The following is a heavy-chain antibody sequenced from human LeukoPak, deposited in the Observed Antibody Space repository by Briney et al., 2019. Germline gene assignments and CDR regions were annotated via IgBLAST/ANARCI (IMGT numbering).Heavy chain of an antibody. D-gene: IGHD3-10*01. Sequence: SETLSLTCTVSGGSISSSSYYWSWIRQPPGKGLEWIGSIYYSGSTYYNPSLKSRVTISVDTSKNQFSLKLSSVTAADTAVYYCARHVLVVRGVIDWFDPWGQGTLVTVSS. V-gene: IGHV4-39*01. J-gene: IGHJ5*02. CDR1: GGSISSSSYY. CDR2: IYYSGST. CDR3: ARHVLVVRGVIDWFDP.